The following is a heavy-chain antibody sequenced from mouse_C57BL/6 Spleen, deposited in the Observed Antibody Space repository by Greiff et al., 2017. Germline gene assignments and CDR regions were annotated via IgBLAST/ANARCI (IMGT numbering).Heavy chain of an antibody. CDR2: INPNNGGT. D-gene: IGHD2-4*01. CDR1: GYTFTDYY. CDR3: ARRYDYDGAMDY. Sequence: EVQLQQSGPELVKPGASVKISCKASGYTFTDYYMNWVKQSHGKSLEWIGDINPNNGGTSYNQKFKGKATLTVDKSSSTAYMELRSLTSEDSAVYYCARRYDYDGAMDYWGQGTSVTVSS. V-gene: IGHV1-26*01. J-gene: IGHJ4*01.